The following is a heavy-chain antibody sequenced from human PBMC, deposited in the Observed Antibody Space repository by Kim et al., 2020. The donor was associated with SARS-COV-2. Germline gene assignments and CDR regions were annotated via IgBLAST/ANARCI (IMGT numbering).Heavy chain of an antibody. CDR1: GFTFSSYI. CDR2: ITRDGSNK. V-gene: IGHV3-30-3*01. CDR3: ARENMTGGPSFDY. J-gene: IGHJ4*02. Sequence: GGSLRLSCAASGFTFSSYIMHWVRQAPGKGLDWVAGITRDGSNKYYGNSMKGRFTISRDNSKNTLYLQMNNLRAEDTATFYCARENMTGGPSFDYWGQGSRVSVFS. D-gene: IGHD3-10*01.